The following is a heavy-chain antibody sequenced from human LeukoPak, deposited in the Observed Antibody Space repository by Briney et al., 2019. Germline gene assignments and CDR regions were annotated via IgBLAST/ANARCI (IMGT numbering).Heavy chain of an antibody. D-gene: IGHD6-13*01. V-gene: IGHV3-66*01. CDR2: IYSGGST. Sequence: PGGSLRLPCAASGFTVSSNYMSWVRQAPGKGLEWVSVIYSGGSTDYADSVKGRFTISRDNSKNTMYLQMNSLRAEDTAVYYCAREGSSWYWLDPWGQGTLVTVSS. CDR3: AREGSSWYWLDP. J-gene: IGHJ5*02. CDR1: GFTVSSNY.